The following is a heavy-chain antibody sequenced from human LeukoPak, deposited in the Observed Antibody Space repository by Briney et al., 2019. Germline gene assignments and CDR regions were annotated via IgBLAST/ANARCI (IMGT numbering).Heavy chain of an antibody. CDR3: AREPPLLWFGESYYFDY. CDR2: ISYDGTNK. CDR1: GFTFNRYT. V-gene: IGHV3-30-3*01. D-gene: IGHD3-10*01. Sequence: GGPLRLSCAASGFTFNRYTIHWVRQAPGKGLEWVTTISYDGTNKYYADSVKGRFTVSRDNSKNTVYLQMNSLRAEDTAVYYCAREPPLLWFGESYYFDYWGQGTLVTVSS. J-gene: IGHJ4*02.